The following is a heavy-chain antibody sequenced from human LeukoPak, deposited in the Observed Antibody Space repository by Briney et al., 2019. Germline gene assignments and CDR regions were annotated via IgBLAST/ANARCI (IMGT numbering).Heavy chain of an antibody. D-gene: IGHD5-18*01. Sequence: GGSLRLSCAASGFTFDDYAMHWVRQAPGKGLEWVSLISGDGDSTYYADSVKGRFTISRDNSKNSLYLQMNSLRTVDTALFYCAKDKYSYGYNFDYWGQGTLVTVSS. V-gene: IGHV3-43*02. J-gene: IGHJ4*02. CDR1: GFTFDDYA. CDR3: AKDKYSYGYNFDY. CDR2: ISGDGDST.